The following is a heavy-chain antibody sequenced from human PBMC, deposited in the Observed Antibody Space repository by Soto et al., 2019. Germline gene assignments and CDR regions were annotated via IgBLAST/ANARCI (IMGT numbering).Heavy chain of an antibody. J-gene: IGHJ4*02. Sequence: GASVKVSCKASGYTFPLYRMHWVRQAPGQGLEWMGMINPSAGSTSYAQKFQGRVTMTRDTSTSTVYMELNSLRSEDTAVYYCARGVSSGYCDYWGQGTLVTAPQ. CDR1: GYTFPLYR. CDR3: ARGVSSGYCDY. CDR2: INPSAGST. V-gene: IGHV1-46*01. D-gene: IGHD3-3*01.